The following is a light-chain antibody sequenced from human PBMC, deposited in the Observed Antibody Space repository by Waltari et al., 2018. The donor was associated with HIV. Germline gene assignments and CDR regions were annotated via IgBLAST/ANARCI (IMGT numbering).Light chain of an antibody. CDR2: AAS. J-gene: IGKJ4*01. V-gene: IGKV1D-12*01. Sequence: DIQMTQSPSSVSASVGDRVTITCRASQAVSTWLAWYQQKPGKAPNLLIYAASSLQSGVSSRFSGSGTGTDFTLTINNLQPEDLATYYCQQANSFPRTFGGGTKVDIK. CDR3: QQANSFPRT. CDR1: QAVSTW.